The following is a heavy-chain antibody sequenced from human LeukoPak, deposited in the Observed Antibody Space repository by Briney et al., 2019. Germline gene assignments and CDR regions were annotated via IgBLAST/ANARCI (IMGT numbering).Heavy chain of an antibody. CDR1: GGSISSGDYY. CDR2: IYYSGST. V-gene: IGHV4-30-4*01. J-gene: IGHJ6*02. CDR3: ARAPLGRGRLGYGMDV. Sequence: SQTLFLTCTVSGGSISSGDYYWSWIRQPPGKGLEWIGYIYYSGSTYYNPSLKSRVTISVDTSKNQFSLKLSSVTAADTAVYYCARAPLGRGRLGYGMDVWGQGTTVTVSS. D-gene: IGHD3-16*01.